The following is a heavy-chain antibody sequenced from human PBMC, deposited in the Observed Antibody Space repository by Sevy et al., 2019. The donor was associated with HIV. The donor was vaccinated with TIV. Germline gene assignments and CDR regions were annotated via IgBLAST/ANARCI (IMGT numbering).Heavy chain of an antibody. V-gene: IGHV3-7*03. CDR2: IKQDGSAN. J-gene: IGHJ4*02. CDR1: GFTFSTYW. Sequence: GGSLRLSCAASGFTFSTYWMSWVRQAPGKGLEWVANIKQDGSANYYVDSVKGRFTISRDNAKNSLFLQMSSLRGEDTAVYYCARAGPLGDLDHFDHWGRRTLVTVSS. CDR3: ARAGPLGDLDHFDH. D-gene: IGHD4-17*01.